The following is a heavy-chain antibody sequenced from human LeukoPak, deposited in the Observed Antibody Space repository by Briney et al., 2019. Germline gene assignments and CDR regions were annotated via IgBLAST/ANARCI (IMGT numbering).Heavy chain of an antibody. CDR2: INHSGST. CDR3: ASVHAVGATRSFDY. Sequence: SETLSLTCAVYGGSFSGYYWSWIRQPPGKGLEWIGEINHSGSTNYNPSLKSRVTISVDTSKNQFSLKLSSVTAADPAVYYCASVHAVGATRSFDYWGEGPLVTVS. CDR1: GGSFSGYY. D-gene: IGHD1-26*01. V-gene: IGHV4-34*01. J-gene: IGHJ4*02.